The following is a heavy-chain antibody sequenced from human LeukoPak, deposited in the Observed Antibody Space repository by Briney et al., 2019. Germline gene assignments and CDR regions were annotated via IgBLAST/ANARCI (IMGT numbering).Heavy chain of an antibody. J-gene: IGHJ4*02. Sequence: GGSLRLSCTASGFTFSDYYMNWIRQAPGKGLEWVSYISSSGSTIYYADSVKGRFTISRDNAKNSLYMQMNSLRAEDTAVYYCARADVDRATVIDYWGQGTLVTVSS. CDR3: ARADVDRATVIDY. CDR2: ISSSGSTI. CDR1: GFTFSDYY. V-gene: IGHV3-11*01. D-gene: IGHD5-18*01.